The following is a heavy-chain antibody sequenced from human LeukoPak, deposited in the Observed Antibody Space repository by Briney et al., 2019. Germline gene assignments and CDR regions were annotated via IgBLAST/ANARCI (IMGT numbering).Heavy chain of an antibody. CDR2: TFHRSKWYN. CDR3: TIETSFRYYDFWSGWDY. CDR1: GDSVSSNSAA. D-gene: IGHD3-3*01. J-gene: IGHJ4*02. Sequence: SQTLSLTCAISGDSVSSNSAAWNWVRQSPSRGLEWLGRTFHRSKWYNDYAVFVKSRITINPDTSKNQFSLQLNSVTPEDTAVYYCTIETSFRYYDFWSGWDYWGQGTLVTVSS. V-gene: IGHV6-1*01.